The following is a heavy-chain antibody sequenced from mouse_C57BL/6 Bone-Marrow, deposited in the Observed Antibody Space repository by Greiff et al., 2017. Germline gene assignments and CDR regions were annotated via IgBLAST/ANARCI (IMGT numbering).Heavy chain of an antibody. J-gene: IGHJ2*01. Sequence: QVQLQQSGPELVKPGASVKISCTASGYAFSSSWMNWVKQRPGKGLEWIGRLYPGDGDTNYNGKFKGKATLTADTSSSTAYMQLSSLTSEDSAVYFCARSKDWGKGTTLTVSS. V-gene: IGHV1-82*01. CDR1: GYAFSSSW. CDR2: LYPGDGDT. CDR3: ARSKD.